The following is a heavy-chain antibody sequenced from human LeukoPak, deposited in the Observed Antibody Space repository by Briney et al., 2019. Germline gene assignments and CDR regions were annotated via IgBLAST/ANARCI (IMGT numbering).Heavy chain of an antibody. D-gene: IGHD6-13*01. CDR1: GGSISSYY. J-gene: IGHJ6*02. CDR3: ARDLRTAAGTRGAYYYYGMDV. Sequence: SETPSLTCTVSGGSISSYYWSWIRQPAGKGLEWIGRIYTSGSTNYNPSLRGRVTMSVDTSKNQFSLKLRSVTAADTAVYYCARDLRTAAGTRGAYYYYGMDVWGQGTTVTVSS. V-gene: IGHV4-4*07. CDR2: IYTSGST.